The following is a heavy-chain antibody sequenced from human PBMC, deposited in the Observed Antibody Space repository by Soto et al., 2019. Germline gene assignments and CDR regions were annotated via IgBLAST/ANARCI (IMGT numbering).Heavy chain of an antibody. J-gene: IGHJ6*02. CDR1: GGSISSYY. CDR2: IYYSGST. CDR3: ARDRRGYYDFWSGYYSPSSSGMDV. V-gene: IGHV4-59*01. D-gene: IGHD3-3*01. Sequence: LSLTCTVSGGSISSYYWSWIRQPPGKGLEWIGYIYYSGSTNYNPSLKSRVTISVDTSKNQFSLKLSSVTAADTAVYYCARDRRGYYDFWSGYYSPSSSGMDVWGQGTTVTVSS.